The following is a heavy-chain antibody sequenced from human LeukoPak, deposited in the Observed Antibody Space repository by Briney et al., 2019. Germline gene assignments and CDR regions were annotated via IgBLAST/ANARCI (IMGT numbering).Heavy chain of an antibody. V-gene: IGHV3-21*01. CDR2: ISSSSSYI. CDR1: GFTFSSYS. CDR3: TRENWHLDY. J-gene: IGHJ4*02. Sequence: GGSLRLSCAASGFTFSSYSMNWVRQAPGKGLEWVSSISSSSSYIYYADSVKGRFTISRDNAKNSLYLQMNSLRAEDAAVYYCTRENWHLDYWGQGNLVIVSS.